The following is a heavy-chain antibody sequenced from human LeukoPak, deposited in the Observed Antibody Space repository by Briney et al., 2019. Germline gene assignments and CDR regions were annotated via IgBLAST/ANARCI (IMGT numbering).Heavy chain of an antibody. J-gene: IGHJ4*02. CDR3: AKLAKYFYGSETYYFFEH. CDR2: ISSSSSYI. Sequence: PGGSLRLSCAGSGFTFNTYNMNWVRQAPGRGLEWVSSISSSSSYIYYADSVKGRFTISRDNAKNSLYLQMNSLRVEDTAVYYCAKLAKYFYGSETYYFFEHWGQGTPVTASS. D-gene: IGHD3-10*01. V-gene: IGHV3-21*01. CDR1: GFTFNTYN.